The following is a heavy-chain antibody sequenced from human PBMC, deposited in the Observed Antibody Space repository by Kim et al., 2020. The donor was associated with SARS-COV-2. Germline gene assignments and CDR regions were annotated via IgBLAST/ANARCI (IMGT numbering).Heavy chain of an antibody. J-gene: IGHJ3*02. CDR3: AKGSTIPGAFDI. D-gene: IGHD3-9*01. Sequence: YYADSVKGRFTISRDNSKNSLYLQMNSLRTEDTALYYCAKGSTIPGAFDIWGQGTMVTVSS. V-gene: IGHV3-43*01.